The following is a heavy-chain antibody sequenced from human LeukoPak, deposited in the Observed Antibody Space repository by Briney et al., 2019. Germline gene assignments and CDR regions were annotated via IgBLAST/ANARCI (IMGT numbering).Heavy chain of an antibody. CDR3: ARDSHKLHSSAYFYFFDY. D-gene: IGHD3-22*01. Sequence: GGSLRLSCAASGFTVSSDYMGWVRQAPGKGLEYLSIIYGGGDTFYADSVKGRFTISRDNSKNTLYLQMNSLRAEDTAVYYCARDSHKLHSSAYFYFFDYWGQGTLVSVSS. V-gene: IGHV3-66*02. CDR1: GFTVSSDY. CDR2: IYGGGDT. J-gene: IGHJ4*02.